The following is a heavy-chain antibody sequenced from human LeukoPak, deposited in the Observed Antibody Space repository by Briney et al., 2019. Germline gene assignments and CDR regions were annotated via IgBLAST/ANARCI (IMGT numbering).Heavy chain of an antibody. CDR2: IYYSGST. D-gene: IGHD6-19*01. CDR3: ARGPSIAVAGTPDY. J-gene: IGHJ4*02. V-gene: IGHV4-39*07. Sequence: SETLSLTCTVSGGSISGYFWSWIRQPPGKGLEWIGSIYYSGSTYYDPSLKSRVTISVDTSKNQFSLKLSSVTAADTAVYYCARGPSIAVAGTPDYWGQGTLVTVSS. CDR1: GGSISGYF.